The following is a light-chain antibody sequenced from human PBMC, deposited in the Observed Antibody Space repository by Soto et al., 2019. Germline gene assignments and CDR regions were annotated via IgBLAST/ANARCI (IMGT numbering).Light chain of an antibody. Sequence: QLVLTQPPSVSGAPGQRVTISCTGSSSNIGAGYDVHWYQQLPGTAPKLLIYGNSNRPSGVPDRFSGSKSGTSASLAITGLQAEDEADYYCQSYDSSLSGVFGGGTKVTVL. V-gene: IGLV1-40*01. J-gene: IGLJ3*02. CDR1: SSNIGAGYD. CDR3: QSYDSSLSGV. CDR2: GNS.